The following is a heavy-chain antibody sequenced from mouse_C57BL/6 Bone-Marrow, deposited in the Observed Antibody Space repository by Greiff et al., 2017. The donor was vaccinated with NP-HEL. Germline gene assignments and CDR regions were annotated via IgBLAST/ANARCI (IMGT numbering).Heavy chain of an antibody. CDR2: ISSGGSYT. Sequence: DVKLVESGGDLVKPGGSLKLSCAASGFTFSSYGMSWVRQTPDKRLEWVATISSGGSYTYYPDSVKGRFTISRDNAKNTLYLQMSSLKSEDTAMYYCARHLAYYSALYYAMDYWGQGTSVTVSS. CDR1: GFTFSSYG. D-gene: IGHD2-12*01. V-gene: IGHV5-6*02. J-gene: IGHJ4*01. CDR3: ARHLAYYSALYYAMDY.